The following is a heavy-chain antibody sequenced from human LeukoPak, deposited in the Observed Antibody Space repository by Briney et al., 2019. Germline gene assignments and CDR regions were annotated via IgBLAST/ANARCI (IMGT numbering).Heavy chain of an antibody. D-gene: IGHD3-16*01. V-gene: IGHV3-23*01. CDR2: ISGSGGST. Sequence: GGSLRLSCAASGFTFSNYGISWVRQAPGKGLEWVSGISGSGGSTYYIDSVKGRSTISRDNSKNTVYLQMNSLRAEDTAVYYGAKLGGYCDYWGQGTLVTVSS. J-gene: IGHJ4*02. CDR1: GFTFSNYG. CDR3: AKLGGYCDY.